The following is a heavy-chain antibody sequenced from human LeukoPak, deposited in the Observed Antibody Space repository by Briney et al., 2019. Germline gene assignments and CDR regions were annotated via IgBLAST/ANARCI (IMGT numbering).Heavy chain of an antibody. Sequence: GGSLRLSCAASGSTFSIYSMNWVRQAPGKGLEWVSSISSSSSYIYYADSVKGRFTISRDNSKNTLYLQMNSLRAEDTAVYYCAKGGYYDSSGYFDYWGQGTLVTVSS. V-gene: IGHV3-21*04. J-gene: IGHJ4*02. D-gene: IGHD3-22*01. CDR3: AKGGYYDSSGYFDY. CDR1: GSTFSIYS. CDR2: ISSSSSYI.